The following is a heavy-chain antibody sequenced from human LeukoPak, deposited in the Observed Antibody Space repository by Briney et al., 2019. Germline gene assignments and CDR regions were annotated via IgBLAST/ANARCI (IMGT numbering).Heavy chain of an antibody. V-gene: IGHV3-23*01. D-gene: IGHD3-3*01. Sequence: GGSLRLSCAASGFTFSSYAMSWVRQAPGKGLEWASAISGSGGSTYYADSAKGRFTISRDNSKNTLYLQMNSLRAEDTAVYYCAKDDTYDFWSGYYLTLYYYGMDVWGQGTTVTVSS. CDR2: ISGSGGST. J-gene: IGHJ6*02. CDR1: GFTFSSYA. CDR3: AKDDTYDFWSGYYLTLYYYGMDV.